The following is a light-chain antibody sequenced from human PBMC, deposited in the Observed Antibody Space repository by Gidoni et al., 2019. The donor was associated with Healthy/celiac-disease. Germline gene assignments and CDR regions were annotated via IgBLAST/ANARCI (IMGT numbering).Light chain of an antibody. V-gene: IGKV6-21*01. CDR1: QSIGSI. Sequence: EIVLTQAPDFQSVTPKEKVTITCRASQSIGSILHWYQQKPDQSPKLLIKYASQSFSGVPSRFSGSGSGTYFTLTINSLEAEDAATYFCHPSSSLPLTFGGGTKVEIK. CDR2: YAS. CDR3: HPSSSLPLT. J-gene: IGKJ4*01.